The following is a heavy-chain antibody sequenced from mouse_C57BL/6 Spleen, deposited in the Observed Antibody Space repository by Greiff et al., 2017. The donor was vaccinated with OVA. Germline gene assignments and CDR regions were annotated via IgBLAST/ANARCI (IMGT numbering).Heavy chain of an antibody. D-gene: IGHD4-1*01. CDR3: ARTGPSYAMDY. Sequence: VQLQQPGAELVRPGSSVKLSCKASGYTFTSYWMDWVKQRPGQGLEWIGNIYPSDSETHYNQKFKDKATLTVDKSSSTAYMQLSSLTSEDSAVYYCARTGPSYAMDYWGQGTSVTVSS. J-gene: IGHJ4*01. CDR2: IYPSDSET. CDR1: GYTFTSYW. V-gene: IGHV1-61*01.